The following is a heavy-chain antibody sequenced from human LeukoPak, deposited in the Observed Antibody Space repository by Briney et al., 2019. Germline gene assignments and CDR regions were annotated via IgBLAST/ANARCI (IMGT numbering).Heavy chain of an antibody. CDR2: ISWDGGST. Sequence: GGSLRLSCAASGFTFDDYAMHWVRQAPGKGLEWVSLISWDGGSTYYADSVKGRFTISRDNSKNSLYLQMNSLRAEDTALYYCAKDIGAHYYDSSGYYHDAFDIWGQGIMVTVSS. D-gene: IGHD3-22*01. CDR1: GFTFDDYA. J-gene: IGHJ3*02. V-gene: IGHV3-43D*03. CDR3: AKDIGAHYYDSSGYYHDAFDI.